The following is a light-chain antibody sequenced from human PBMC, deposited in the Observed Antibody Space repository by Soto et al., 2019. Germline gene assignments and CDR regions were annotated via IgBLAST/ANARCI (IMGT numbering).Light chain of an antibody. CDR1: QSVSSSY. V-gene: IGKV3-20*01. J-gene: IGKJ1*01. CDR2: AAS. Sequence: EIVLTQSPGTLSLSPGERATISCRASQSVSSSYLVWHQQKPGQAPSLLIYAASRRATGIPDRFCGSGSGTDFTLTISRLEPEDFAVYYCQQYGSSWTFGQGTKVDIK. CDR3: QQYGSSWT.